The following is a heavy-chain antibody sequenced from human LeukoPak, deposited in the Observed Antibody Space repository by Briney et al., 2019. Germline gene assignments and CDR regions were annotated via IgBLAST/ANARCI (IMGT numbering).Heavy chain of an antibody. D-gene: IGHD1-26*01. CDR3: AKVGRASDYFDY. CDR1: GFSFGDYS. J-gene: IGHJ4*02. Sequence: GRSLRLSCAASGFSFGDYSMHWVRQAPGKGLEWVSGLSWNSGNIGYADSVRGRLTISRDNAKNSVYLEMNSLRPEDTALYYCAKVGRASDYFDYWGQGTLVTVSS. CDR2: LSWNSGNI. V-gene: IGHV3-9*01.